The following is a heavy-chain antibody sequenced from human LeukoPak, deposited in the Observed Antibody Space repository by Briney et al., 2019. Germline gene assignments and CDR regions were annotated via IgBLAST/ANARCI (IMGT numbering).Heavy chain of an antibody. J-gene: IGHJ3*02. D-gene: IGHD6-6*01. V-gene: IGHV4-61*02. CDR1: GGSIITGSYY. CDR3: ARSSSSPRALDAFDI. CDR2: VYSGGST. Sequence: SETLSLTCTVSGGSIITGSYYWSWIRQPAGKGLEWIGRVYSGGSTNYNPSLKSRVTISVDTSKNQFSLKLSSVTAADTAVYYCARSSSSPRALDAFDIWGQGTMVTVSS.